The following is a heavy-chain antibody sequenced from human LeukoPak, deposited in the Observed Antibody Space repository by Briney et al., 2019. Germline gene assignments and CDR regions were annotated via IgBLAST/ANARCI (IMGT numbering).Heavy chain of an antibody. CDR2: IKQDGSEK. J-gene: IGHJ4*02. V-gene: IGHV3-7*01. CDR1: GFTFSNYW. D-gene: IGHD2-15*01. Sequence: GGSLRLSCAASGFTFSNYWMSWVRQAQGKGLEGVANIKQDGSEKHYVDSVKGRFTISRDNAKNSLFLQMNSLRAEDTAVYYCARAYCRGSTCYPFDYWGQGTLVTVSS. CDR3: ARAYCRGSTCYPFDY.